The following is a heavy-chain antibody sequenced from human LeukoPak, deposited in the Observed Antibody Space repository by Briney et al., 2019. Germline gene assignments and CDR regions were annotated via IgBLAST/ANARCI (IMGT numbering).Heavy chain of an antibody. Sequence: GGSPRLSCAASGFTFSDHYMSWIRQAPGKGLEWISYIGNSGDPIYYADSVKGRFTISRDNALKSLYLQMNNLRVEDTAIYYCARDRRPSTWLGVGPWGQGTLVTVSS. V-gene: IGHV3-11*04. CDR1: GFTFSDHY. J-gene: IGHJ5*02. D-gene: IGHD6-13*01. CDR2: IGNSGDPI. CDR3: ARDRRPSTWLGVGP.